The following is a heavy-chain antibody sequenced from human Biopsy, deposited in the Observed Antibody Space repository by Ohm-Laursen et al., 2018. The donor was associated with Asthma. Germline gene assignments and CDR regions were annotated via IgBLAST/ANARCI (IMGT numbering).Heavy chain of an antibody. D-gene: IGHD4-17*01. CDR3: ARKARHGDYDFDY. CDR1: GFSFSSYA. J-gene: IGHJ4*02. Sequence: SLRLSCSASGFSFSSYAIHWVRQAPGKGLEWVGVISKDASTQDYADSVKGRFTMARDNSKNTLDLQMNSLRAEDTAVYYCARKARHGDYDFDYWGQGTLVTVPS. CDR2: ISKDASTQ. V-gene: IGHV3-30*12.